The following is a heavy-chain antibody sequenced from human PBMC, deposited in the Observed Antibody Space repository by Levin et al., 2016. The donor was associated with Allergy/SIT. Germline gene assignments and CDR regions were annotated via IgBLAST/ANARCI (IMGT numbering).Heavy chain of an antibody. V-gene: IGHV4-39*01. J-gene: IGHJ4*02. CDR2: IYYSGAT. D-gene: IGHD3-10*01. Sequence: SETLSLTCTVSGGSISNSDNYWGWIRQSPGKGLEWIGTIYYSGATYYNPSLKSRVSFSIDTSKNQFSLNLKSVAAADTAVYYCARLSRLMVRGVFPYFDYWGQGTLVTVSS. CDR1: GGSISNSDNY. CDR3: ARLSRLMVRGVFPYFDY.